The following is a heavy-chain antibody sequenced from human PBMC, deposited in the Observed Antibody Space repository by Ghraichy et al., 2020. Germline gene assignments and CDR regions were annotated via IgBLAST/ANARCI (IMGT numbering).Heavy chain of an antibody. CDR2: LSSSGLRS. V-gene: IGHV3-23*01. J-gene: IGHJ6*02. CDR3: ARDIKSSYWSYYYYAMDV. Sequence: ETLSLTCAASGFAFRSYDMNWVRQAPGKGLEWVSGLSSSGLRSYYADSVKGRFTISRDNSKNTLYLQMNSLRSADTAVYYCARDIKSSYWSYYYYAMDVWGQGTTVTVSS. CDR1: GFAFRSYD. D-gene: IGHD6-13*01.